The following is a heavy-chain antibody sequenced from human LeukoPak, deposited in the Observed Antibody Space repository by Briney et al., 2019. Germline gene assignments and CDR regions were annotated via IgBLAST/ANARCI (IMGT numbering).Heavy chain of an antibody. J-gene: IGHJ5*02. Sequence: GGSLRLSCLTSGFTLSTNAMSWIRQAPGKGLEWVSYISSSGSTIYYADSVKGRFTISRDNAKNSLYLQMNSLRAEDTAVYYCARDVSLVQDWFDPWGQGTLVTVSS. CDR1: GFTLSTNA. V-gene: IGHV3-11*01. D-gene: IGHD6-13*01. CDR2: ISSSGSTI. CDR3: ARDVSLVQDWFDP.